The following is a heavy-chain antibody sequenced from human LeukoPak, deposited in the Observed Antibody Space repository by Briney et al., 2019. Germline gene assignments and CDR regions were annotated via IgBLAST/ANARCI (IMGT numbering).Heavy chain of an antibody. J-gene: IGHJ4*02. CDR3: ARGGGSYAYDY. CDR1: GFTFDDYA. D-gene: IGHD1-26*01. V-gene: IGHV3-9*01. CDR2: ISWNSGSI. Sequence: GGSLRLSCAASGFTFDDYAMHWVRQAPGKGLEWVSGISWNSGSIGYADSVKGRFTISRDNSKNTLYLQMNSLRAEDTAVYYCARGGGSYAYDYWGQGTLVTVSS.